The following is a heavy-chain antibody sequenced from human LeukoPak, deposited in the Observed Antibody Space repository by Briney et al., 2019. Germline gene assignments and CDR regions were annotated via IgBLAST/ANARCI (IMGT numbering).Heavy chain of an antibody. J-gene: IGHJ2*01. CDR3: AKEFDGVAGLASSFDL. D-gene: IGHD6-19*01. Sequence: GGSLRLSCAASGFTFDDYAMHWVRQAPGKGLEWVSGISWNSGSIGYADSVKGRFTISRGNAKNSLYLQMNSLRAEDTALYYCAKEFDGVAGLASSFDLWGRGTLVTVSS. V-gene: IGHV3-9*01. CDR1: GFTFDDYA. CDR2: ISWNSGSI.